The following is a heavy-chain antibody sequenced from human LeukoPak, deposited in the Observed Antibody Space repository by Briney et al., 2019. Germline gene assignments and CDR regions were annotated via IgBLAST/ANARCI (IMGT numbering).Heavy chain of an antibody. J-gene: IGHJ5*02. Sequence: SETPSLTCAVYGGSFSGYYWSWIRQPPGKGLEWIGEINHSGSTNYNPSLKSRVTISVDTSKNQFSLKLSSVTAADTAVYYCARDILTGSNWFDPWGQGTLVTVSS. CDR1: GGSFSGYY. V-gene: IGHV4-34*01. D-gene: IGHD3-9*01. CDR3: ARDILTGSNWFDP. CDR2: INHSGST.